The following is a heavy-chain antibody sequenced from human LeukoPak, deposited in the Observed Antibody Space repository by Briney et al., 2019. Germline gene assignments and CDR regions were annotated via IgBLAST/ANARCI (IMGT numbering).Heavy chain of an antibody. CDR2: ISGSGGST. V-gene: IGHV3-23*01. CDR1: GFTFSSYG. CDR3: AKDTDYGDYVV. J-gene: IGHJ4*02. Sequence: GGSLRLSCAASGFTFSSYGMSWVRQAPGKGLEWVSAISGSGGSTYYADSVRGRFTISRDNSKNTLYLQMNSLRAEDTAVYYCAKDTDYGDYVVWGQGTLVTVSS. D-gene: IGHD4-17*01.